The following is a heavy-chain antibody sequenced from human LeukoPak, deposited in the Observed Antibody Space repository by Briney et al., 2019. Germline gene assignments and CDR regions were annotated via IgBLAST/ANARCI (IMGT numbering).Heavy chain of an antibody. CDR3: AREDRRVVPAAMNY. CDR1: GYTFTGYY. D-gene: IGHD2-2*01. CDR2: INPNSGGT. Sequence: ASVKVSRKASGYTFTGYYMHWVRQAPGQGLEWMGWINPNSGGTNYAQKFQGRVTMTRDTSISTAYMELSRLRSDDTAVYYCAREDRRVVPAAMNYWGQGTLVTVSS. V-gene: IGHV1-2*02. J-gene: IGHJ4*02.